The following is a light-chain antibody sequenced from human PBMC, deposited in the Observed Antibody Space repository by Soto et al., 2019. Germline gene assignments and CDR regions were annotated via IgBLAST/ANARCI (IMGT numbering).Light chain of an antibody. V-gene: IGLV1-51*01. CDR2: DNN. J-gene: IGLJ1*01. CDR3: GTWDSSLSAYV. Sequence: QSVLTQPPSVSAAPGQKVTISCSGSSSSIGNTYVSWYQQLPGTAPKLLIYDNNKRPSGIPDRFSDSKSGTSATLAITGLQTGDEADYYCGTWDSSLSAYVFGTGTKVTVL. CDR1: SSSIGNTY.